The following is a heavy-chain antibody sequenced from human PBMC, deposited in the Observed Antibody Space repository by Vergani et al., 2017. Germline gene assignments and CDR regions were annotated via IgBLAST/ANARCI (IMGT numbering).Heavy chain of an antibody. Sequence: EVQLVESGGGVVEPGGSLRLSCAASGFTFSSYSMNWVRQAPGKGLEWVSSISSSSSYIYYADSVKGRFTISRDNAKNSLYLQMNSLRAEDTAVYYCARVGSGGSCSDYWGQGTLVTVSS. D-gene: IGHD2-15*01. CDR1: GFTFSSYS. J-gene: IGHJ4*02. CDR3: ARVGSGGSCSDY. CDR2: ISSSSSYI. V-gene: IGHV3-21*01.